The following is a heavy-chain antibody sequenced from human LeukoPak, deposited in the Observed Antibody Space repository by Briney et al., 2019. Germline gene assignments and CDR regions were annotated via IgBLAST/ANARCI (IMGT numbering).Heavy chain of an antibody. Sequence: GGSLRLSCTASGFTFSGAWMCWVRQAPGEGLEWVANIREDGTEKNYVDSVKGRFTISRDNAENSLFLQMSNLRDDDTAIYYCARHVGISFWGQGTLVTVSS. CDR3: ARHVGISF. CDR2: IREDGTEK. D-gene: IGHD7-27*01. CDR1: GFTFSGAW. V-gene: IGHV3-7*01. J-gene: IGHJ4*02.